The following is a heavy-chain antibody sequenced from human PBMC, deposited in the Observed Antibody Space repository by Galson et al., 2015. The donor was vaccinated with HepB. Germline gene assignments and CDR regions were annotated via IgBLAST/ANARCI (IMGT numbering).Heavy chain of an antibody. CDR1: GGTFSSYA. J-gene: IGHJ6*03. Sequence: SCKASGGTFSSYAISWVRQAPGQGLEWMGGIIPIFGTANYAQKFQGRVTITADESTSTAYMELSSLRSEDTAVYYCARGGGDILTGYYNANYYYYMDVWGKGTTVTVSS. V-gene: IGHV1-69*01. D-gene: IGHD3-9*01. CDR3: ARGGGDILTGYYNANYYYYMDV. CDR2: IIPIFGTA.